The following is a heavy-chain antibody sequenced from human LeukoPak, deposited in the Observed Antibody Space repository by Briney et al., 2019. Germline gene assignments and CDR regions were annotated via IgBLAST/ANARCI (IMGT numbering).Heavy chain of an antibody. V-gene: IGHV1-69*06. CDR1: GGTFSSYA. J-gene: IGHJ4*02. Sequence: SVKLSCKASGGTFSSYAISLVRQAPGQGLGWMGGIVPIFGTANYAQKFQGRVTITPDKSTSTAYMELSSLRSEDTAVYYCARVFSGGTNSAGYWGQGTLVTVSS. CDR2: IVPIFGTA. D-gene: IGHD1-1*01. CDR3: ARVFSGGTNSAGY.